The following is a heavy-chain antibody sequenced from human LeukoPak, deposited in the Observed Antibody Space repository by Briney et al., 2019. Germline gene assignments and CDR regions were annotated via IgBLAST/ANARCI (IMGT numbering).Heavy chain of an antibody. D-gene: IGHD2-15*01. CDR1: GGSISSYY. CDR3: ARGHRQDIVVVVASSYYFDY. Sequence: SETLSLTCTVSGGSISSYYWSWIRQPPGKGLEWIGYISYSGTTNYNPSLKSRVSISVDTSKNQFSLRLSSVTAADTAVYYCARGHRQDIVVVVASSYYFDYWGQGTLLTVSS. V-gene: IGHV4-59*01. J-gene: IGHJ4*02. CDR2: ISYSGTT.